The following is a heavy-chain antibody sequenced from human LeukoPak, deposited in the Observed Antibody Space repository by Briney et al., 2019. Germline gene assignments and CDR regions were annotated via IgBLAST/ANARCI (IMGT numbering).Heavy chain of an antibody. Sequence: GSLRLSCAASAFTFSIYSTNWVRQAPGKGLEWVSFISSSSSHIFYADSVKGRFTISRANAKNSLYLQMNSLRAEDTAVYFCARSLSRSEVPGSRPFDPLGQGTLVIVSS. D-gene: IGHD2-15*01. CDR1: AFTFSIYS. J-gene: IGHJ5*02. CDR3: ARSLSRSEVPGSRPFDP. V-gene: IGHV3-21*01. CDR2: ISSSSSHI.